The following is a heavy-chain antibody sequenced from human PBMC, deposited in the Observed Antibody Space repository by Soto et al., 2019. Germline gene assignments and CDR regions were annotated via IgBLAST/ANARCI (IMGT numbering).Heavy chain of an antibody. J-gene: IGHJ4*02. Sequence: ASVKVSCKASGYTLTTYPLHWVRQAPGQSLEWMGYITGASGDTRYSQKFHDRVTITRDTSANTAYLELNSLTSEDTAVYYCATALRFVDYLLKRWGQGTLVTVSS. CDR1: GYTLTTYP. D-gene: IGHD3-9*01. CDR2: ITGASGDT. CDR3: ATALRFVDYLLKR. V-gene: IGHV1-3*01.